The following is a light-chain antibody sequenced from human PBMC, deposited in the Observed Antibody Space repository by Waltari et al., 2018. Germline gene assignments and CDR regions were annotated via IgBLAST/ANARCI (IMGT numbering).Light chain of an antibody. Sequence: QSTMIPPPSASSTPGPRLTISCSRCSYHIGHLSVYWYQQLPGTAPKLLIYRNNQRPSGVPDRFSGSKSGTSASLAISGLRSEDEADYYCAAWDDSLVFGGGTKLTVL. V-gene: IGLV1-47*01. CDR3: AAWDDSLV. J-gene: IGLJ3*02. CDR2: RNN. CDR1: SYHIGHLS.